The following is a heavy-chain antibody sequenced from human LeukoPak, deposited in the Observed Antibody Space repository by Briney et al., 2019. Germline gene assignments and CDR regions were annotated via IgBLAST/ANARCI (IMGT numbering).Heavy chain of an antibody. CDR2: ISGSGGST. Sequence: PGGSLRLSCAASGFTFSSYAMSWVRQAPGKGLEWVSAISGSGGSTYSADSVKGRFTISRDNSKNTLYLQMNSLRAEDTAVYYCAKGVRVCSSTSCLPLKYYYYGMDVWGQGTTVTVSS. CDR3: AKGVRVCSSTSCLPLKYYYYGMDV. D-gene: IGHD2-2*01. J-gene: IGHJ6*02. V-gene: IGHV3-23*01. CDR1: GFTFSSYA.